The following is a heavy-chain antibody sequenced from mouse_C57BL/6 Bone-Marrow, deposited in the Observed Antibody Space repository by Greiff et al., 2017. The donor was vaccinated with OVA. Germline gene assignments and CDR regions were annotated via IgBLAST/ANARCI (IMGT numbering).Heavy chain of an antibody. CDR3: GINSNYGYYAMDY. V-gene: IGHV1-11*01. J-gene: IGHJ4*01. Sequence: LQESGAELASPGASVTLSCKASGYTFTDHIMTWVKKRPGQGLEWIGRIYPVSGATNYNQKFKGKATFSVDRSSSTVYMVLNSLTSEDPAVYYCGINSNYGYYAMDYWGQGTSVTVSS. CDR1: GYTFTDHI. CDR2: IYPVSGAT. D-gene: IGHD2-5*01.